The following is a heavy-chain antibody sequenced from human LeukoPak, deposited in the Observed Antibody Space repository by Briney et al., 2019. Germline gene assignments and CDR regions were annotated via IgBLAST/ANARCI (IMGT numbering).Heavy chain of an antibody. CDR3: AKDPSYCGGDCYSDW. V-gene: IGHV3-74*01. D-gene: IGHD2-21*02. CDR1: GFTFRTYW. CDR2: INEDGSIT. Sequence: GGSLRLSCAVSGFTFRTYWMHWVRQVPGEGLVWVSRINEDGSITNYADSVKGRFSISRDNAKNTLYLQMNSLRAEDTAVYYCAKDPSYCGGDCYSDWGGQGTLVTVSS. J-gene: IGHJ4*02.